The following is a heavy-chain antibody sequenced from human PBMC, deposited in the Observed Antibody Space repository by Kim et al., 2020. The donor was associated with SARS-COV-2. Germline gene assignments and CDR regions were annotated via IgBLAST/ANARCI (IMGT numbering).Heavy chain of an antibody. CDR1: GFTFSSYS. Sequence: GGSLRLSCAASGFTFSSYSMNWVRQAPGKGLEWVSYISSSSSTIYYADSVKGRFTISRDNAKNSLYLQMNSLRAEDTAVYYCARGVGTMIVASDAFDIWGQGTMVTVSS. CDR3: ARGVGTMIVASDAFDI. CDR2: ISSSSSTI. V-gene: IGHV3-48*04. J-gene: IGHJ3*02. D-gene: IGHD3-22*01.